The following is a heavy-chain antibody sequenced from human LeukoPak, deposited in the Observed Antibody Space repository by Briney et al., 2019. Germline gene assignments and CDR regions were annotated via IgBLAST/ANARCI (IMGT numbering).Heavy chain of an antibody. J-gene: IGHJ5*02. V-gene: IGHV4-4*07. CDR3: ARDLEWLAPGWFDP. D-gene: IGHD6-19*01. CDR2: IYTSGST. CDR1: GGSISSYY. Sequence: PSETLSLTCTVSGGSISSYYWSWIRQPAGKGLEWIGRIYTSGSTNYNPSLKSRVTMSVDTSKNQFSLKLSSVTAADTAVYYCARDLEWLAPGWFDPWGQGTLVTVSS.